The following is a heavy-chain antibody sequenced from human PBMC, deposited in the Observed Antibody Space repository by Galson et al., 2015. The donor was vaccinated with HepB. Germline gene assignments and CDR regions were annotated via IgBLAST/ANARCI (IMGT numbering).Heavy chain of an antibody. V-gene: IGHV3-53*01. Sequence: ALRLSCAASGFTFSDYYMSWIRQAPGKGLECVSVIYSGGSTFYADSVRGRFTISRDSSKNTLYLQMNSLRAEDTAVYYCARDRYYEGSGYYYSDNWGQGTLVTVSS. CDR3: ARDRYYEGSGYYYSDN. CDR1: GFTFSDYY. D-gene: IGHD3-22*01. CDR2: IYSGGST. J-gene: IGHJ4*02.